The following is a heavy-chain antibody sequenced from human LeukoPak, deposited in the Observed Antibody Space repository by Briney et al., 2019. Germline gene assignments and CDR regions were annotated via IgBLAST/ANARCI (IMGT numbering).Heavy chain of an antibody. CDR1: GGLISGSRT. CDR2: IHYDGRT. D-gene: IGHD6-25*01. J-gene: IGHJ5*02. CDR3: ARVVTAAGLDL. Sequence: SETLSLTCTVSGGLISGSRTWGWVRQPPGKGLEWIGNIHYDGRTASNPSLKSRVTISLDTSTNQFSLKVNSVTATDTALYYCARVVTAAGLDLWGQGILVSISS. V-gene: IGHV4-39*07.